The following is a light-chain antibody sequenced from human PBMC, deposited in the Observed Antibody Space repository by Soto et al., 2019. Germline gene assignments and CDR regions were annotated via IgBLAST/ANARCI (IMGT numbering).Light chain of an antibody. CDR3: EPWASNTRV. CDR2: LERSGRS. J-gene: IGLJ3*02. V-gene: IGLV4-60*03. CDR1: SGHSASI. Sequence: QLVLTQSSSASASLGSSVKLTCTLTSGHSASIIAWHQQQPGKAPRYLMNLERSGRSNKGSGIPDRFSGSSSGADRYLIISNLQAEDEADYDCEPWASNTRVFGGGTKLTVL.